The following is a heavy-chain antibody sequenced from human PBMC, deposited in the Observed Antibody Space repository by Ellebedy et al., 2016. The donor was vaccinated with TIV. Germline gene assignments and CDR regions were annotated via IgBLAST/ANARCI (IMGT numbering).Heavy chain of an antibody. CDR2: ISAYNGNT. Sequence: AASVKVSCKASGYTFTSYGISWVRQAPGQGLEWMGWISAYNGNTNYAQKLQGRVTMTTDTSTSTAYMELRSLRSDDTAVYYCARDLCGSNSVRGVNCWFDPWGQGTLVTVSS. V-gene: IGHV1-18*01. CDR1: GYTFTSYG. CDR3: ARDLCGSNSVRGVNCWFDP. J-gene: IGHJ5*02. D-gene: IGHD3-10*02.